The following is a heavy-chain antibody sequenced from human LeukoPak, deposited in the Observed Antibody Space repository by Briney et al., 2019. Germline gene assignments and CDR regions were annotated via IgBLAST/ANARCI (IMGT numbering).Heavy chain of an antibody. V-gene: IGHV4-59*08. J-gene: IGHJ6*02. CDR1: GGSFSGYY. CDR2: IYYSGST. D-gene: IGHD6-19*01. CDR3: ARNVYSSGWYDYYYGMDV. Sequence: SETLSLTCAVYGGSFSGYYWSWIRQPPGKGLEWIGYIYYSGSTNYNPSLKSRVTISVDTSKNQFSLKLSSVTAADTAVYYCARNVYSSGWYDYYYGMDVWGQGTTVTVSS.